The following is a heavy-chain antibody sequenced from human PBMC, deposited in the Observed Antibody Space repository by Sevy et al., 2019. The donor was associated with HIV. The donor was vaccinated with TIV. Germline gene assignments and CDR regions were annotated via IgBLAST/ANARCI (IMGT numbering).Heavy chain of an antibody. J-gene: IGHJ4*02. CDR1: GGSINSGNYY. Sequence: SETLSLTCTVSGGSINSGNYYWSWIRRPAGKGLEWIGRIYTSGSTNYNPSLKSRVTISVDTSKNQFSLKLSSVTAADTAVYYCARESGDCSSTSCYEGVFDYWGQGTLVTVSS. D-gene: IGHD2-2*01. CDR2: IYTSGST. CDR3: ARESGDCSSTSCYEGVFDY. V-gene: IGHV4-61*02.